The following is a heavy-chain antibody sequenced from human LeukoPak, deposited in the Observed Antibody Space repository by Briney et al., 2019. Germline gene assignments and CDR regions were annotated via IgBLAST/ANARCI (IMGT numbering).Heavy chain of an antibody. V-gene: IGHV4-39*01. CDR2: IYYSGST. D-gene: IGHD6-19*01. Sequence: SETLSLTCTVSGGSISSGSYYWGWIRQPPGKGLEWIGSIYYSGSTYYNPSLKSRVTISVDTSKNQFSLKLSSVTAADTAVYYCARVGPIAVAGYYFDYWGQGTLVTVSS. J-gene: IGHJ4*02. CDR3: ARVGPIAVAGYYFDY. CDR1: GGSISSGSYY.